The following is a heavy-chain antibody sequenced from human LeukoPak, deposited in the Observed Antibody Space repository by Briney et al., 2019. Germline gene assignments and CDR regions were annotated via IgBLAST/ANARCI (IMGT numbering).Heavy chain of an antibody. V-gene: IGHV3-64D*06. CDR3: VKEGGKLWFGELDY. CDR2: ISSNGGST. D-gene: IGHD3-10*01. J-gene: IGHJ4*02. Sequence: GGSLRLSCSASGFTFSSYAMHWVRQAPGKGLEYVSAISSNGGSTYYADSVKGRFTIPRDNSKDTLYLQMSSLRAEDTAVYYCVKEGGKLWFGELDYWGQGTLVTVSS. CDR1: GFTFSSYA.